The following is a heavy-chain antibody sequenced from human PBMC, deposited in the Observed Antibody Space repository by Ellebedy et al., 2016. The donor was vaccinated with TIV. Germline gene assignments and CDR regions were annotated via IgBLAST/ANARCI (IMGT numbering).Heavy chain of an antibody. V-gene: IGHV3-48*03. D-gene: IGHD5-18*01. Sequence: GESLKISCAASGFTFSGHEMHWVRQSPGKGLEWLSYVSGSGTAKYYADSVKGRFTISRDNAKYSLYLQINSLRAEDTAVYYCARDGYSYGTPWGMDVWGQGTTVTVSS. CDR3: ARDGYSYGTPWGMDV. CDR2: VSGSGTAK. CDR1: GFTFSGHE. J-gene: IGHJ6*02.